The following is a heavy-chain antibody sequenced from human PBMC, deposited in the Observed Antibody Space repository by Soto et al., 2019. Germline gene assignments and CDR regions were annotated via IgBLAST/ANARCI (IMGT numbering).Heavy chain of an antibody. V-gene: IGHV3-30*03. CDR1: GLPFSRYA. CDR3: AGATVTTVGYFDY. D-gene: IGHD4-17*01. J-gene: IGHJ4*02. CDR2: ISRDGSNE. Sequence: QVQLVQSGGGEVQTGDSLRLSCAAAGLPFSRYAMHWVRQAPGKGLEWVSVISRDGSNEDYVDAVKGRFTISRDNSKNTLYRQMNSLTPEDTAVYYCAGATVTTVGYFDYWGQGSLVTVSS.